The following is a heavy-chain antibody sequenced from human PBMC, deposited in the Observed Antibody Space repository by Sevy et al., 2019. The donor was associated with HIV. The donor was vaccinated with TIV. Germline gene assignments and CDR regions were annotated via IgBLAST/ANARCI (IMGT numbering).Heavy chain of an antibody. Sequence: GGSLRLSCAASEFTFSTYAMNWVRQAPGKGLEWVSFISSSSNYIYYADSVKGRFTISRDNAKNLLYLQMNSLRAEATAVYYCAKRLVSWDGMDVWGQGTTVTVSS. CDR2: ISSSSNYI. CDR1: EFTFSTYA. CDR3: AKRLVSWDGMDV. J-gene: IGHJ6*02. D-gene: IGHD1-20*01. V-gene: IGHV3-21*01.